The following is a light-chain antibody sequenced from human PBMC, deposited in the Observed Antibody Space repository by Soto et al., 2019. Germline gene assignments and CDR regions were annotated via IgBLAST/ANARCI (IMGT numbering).Light chain of an antibody. Sequence: DIQMTQSPSSLSASVGDRVTITCRASQDISNYLAWYQQKPGKVPKLLIYAASTLQSGVPSRFSGSGSGTDFTLTISSLQPEDVATYYCQKYNRAPRTFGQGSKVEV. CDR3: QKYNRAPRT. J-gene: IGKJ1*01. CDR2: AAS. CDR1: QDISNY. V-gene: IGKV1-27*01.